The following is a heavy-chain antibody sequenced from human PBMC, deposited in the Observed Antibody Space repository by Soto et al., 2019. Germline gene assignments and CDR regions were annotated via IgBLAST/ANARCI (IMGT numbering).Heavy chain of an antibody. V-gene: IGHV3-30-3*02. Sequence: HPGGSLRLSCAASGFSLTGYSMNWVRQAPGKGLDWVAVIQHDASNIYYADSVKGRFTISRDNSKNTLYLQMNDLTPEDTALYYCVKIGWGYSFGNGMDDWGQGTTVTVSS. CDR3: VKIGWGYSFGNGMDD. J-gene: IGHJ6*02. D-gene: IGHD5-18*01. CDR1: GFSLTGYS. CDR2: IQHDASNI.